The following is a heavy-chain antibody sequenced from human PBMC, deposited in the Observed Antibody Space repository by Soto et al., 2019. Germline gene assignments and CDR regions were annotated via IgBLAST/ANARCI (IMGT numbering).Heavy chain of an antibody. J-gene: IGHJ4*02. CDR2: ISGSGGST. D-gene: IGHD3-3*01. V-gene: IGHV3-23*01. CDR3: AKGGVLRFLEWLSEYYFDY. Sequence: GGSLRLSCAASGFTFSSYAMSWVRQAPGKGLEWVSAISGSGGSTYYADSVKGRFTISRDNSKNTLYLQMNSLRAEDTAVYYCAKGGVLRFLEWLSEYYFDYWGQGTLVTVSS. CDR1: GFTFSSYA.